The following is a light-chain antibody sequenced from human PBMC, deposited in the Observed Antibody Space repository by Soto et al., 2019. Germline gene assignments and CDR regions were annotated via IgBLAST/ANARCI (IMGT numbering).Light chain of an antibody. CDR1: QSISRS. J-gene: IGKJ2*01. CDR3: QQYNSYLYT. V-gene: IGKV1-5*03. Sequence: DIQMTQSPSTLSSSVGDRATITCRASQSISRSLAWYQQQPGKAPKLLIYKGSSFESGVPSRFSGSGSGTEFTLTISSLQPDDFATYYCQQYNSYLYTFGQGTKLEIK. CDR2: KGS.